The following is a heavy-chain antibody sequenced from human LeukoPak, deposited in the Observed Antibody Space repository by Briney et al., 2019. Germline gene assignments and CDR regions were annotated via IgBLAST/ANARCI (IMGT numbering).Heavy chain of an antibody. J-gene: IGHJ4*02. CDR3: ARETIFGVITHAGYFDY. D-gene: IGHD3-3*01. CDR1: GGSISSGGYY. V-gene: IGHV4-31*03. CDR2: IYYSGST. Sequence: PSETLSLTCTVSGGSISSGGYYWSWIRQHPGKGLEWIGYIYYSGSTYYNPSLKSRVTISVDTSKNQFSLKLSSVTAADTAVYYCARETIFGVITHAGYFDYWGQGTLVTVSS.